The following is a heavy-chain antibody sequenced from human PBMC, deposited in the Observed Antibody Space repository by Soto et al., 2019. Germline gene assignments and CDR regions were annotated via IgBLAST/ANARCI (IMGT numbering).Heavy chain of an antibody. CDR1: GFSLSTSGVG. J-gene: IGHJ4*02. V-gene: IGHV2-5*02. D-gene: IGHD4-17*01. CDR2: IYWDDDK. CDR3: AHGQAIHGYSIKGYYFDY. Sequence: SGPTLVNPTQTLTLTCTFSGFSLSTSGVGVGWIRQPPGKALEWLALIYWDDDKRYSPSLKSRLTITKDTSKNQVVLTMTNMDPVDTATYYCAHGQAIHGYSIKGYYFDYWGQGTLVTVSS.